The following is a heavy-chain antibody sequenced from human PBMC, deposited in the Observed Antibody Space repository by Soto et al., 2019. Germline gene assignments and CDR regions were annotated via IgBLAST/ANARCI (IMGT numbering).Heavy chain of an antibody. V-gene: IGHV3-23*01. D-gene: IGHD2-15*01. CDR2: ISPSGGRT. Sequence: EVQLLDSGGGLVQPGGSLRLSCAASGFTFYSYAMSWVRQAPGKGLEWVSSISPSGGRTYYADFVEGRFTIFRDNSKSTLSLQMNSLRVEDTAVYFCAQRPVGPYCSGGSCYPSSLEGGQGTLVTVSS. CDR1: GFTFYSYA. J-gene: IGHJ4*02. CDR3: AQRPVGPYCSGGSCYPSSLE.